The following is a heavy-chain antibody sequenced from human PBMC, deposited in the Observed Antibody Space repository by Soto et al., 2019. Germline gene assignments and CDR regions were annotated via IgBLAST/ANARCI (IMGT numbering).Heavy chain of an antibody. CDR3: AARDLITTSLQYHAGAFDI. V-gene: IGHV3-7*01. Sequence: GGSLRLSCAASGFTFSSYWMSWVRQAPGKGLEWVANIKQDGSEKYYVDSVKGRFTISRDNAKNSLYLQMNSLRAEDTAVYYCAARDLITTSLQYHAGAFDIWGQGTMVTVSS. CDR2: IKQDGSEK. J-gene: IGHJ3*02. CDR1: GFTFSSYW. D-gene: IGHD4-4*01.